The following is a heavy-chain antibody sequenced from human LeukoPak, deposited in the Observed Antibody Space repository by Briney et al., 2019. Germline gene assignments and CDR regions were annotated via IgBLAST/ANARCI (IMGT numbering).Heavy chain of an antibody. J-gene: IGHJ4*02. CDR2: INHSGST. CDR3: ARGDAVVTAIPKPFDY. V-gene: IGHV4-34*01. Sequence: SETLSLTCAVYGGSFSGYYWNWIRQPPGKGLEWIGEINHSGSTNYNPSLKSRVTISVDTSKNQFSLKLSSVTAADTAVYYCARGDAVVTAIPKPFDYWGQGTLVTASS. CDR1: GGSFSGYY. D-gene: IGHD2-21*02.